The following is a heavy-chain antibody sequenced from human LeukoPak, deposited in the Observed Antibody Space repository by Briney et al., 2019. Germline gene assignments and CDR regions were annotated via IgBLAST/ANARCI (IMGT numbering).Heavy chain of an antibody. CDR2: IYYSGST. CDR1: GGSISSYY. CDR3: ARAPASIFRPRLDFDY. Sequence: SETLSLTCTVSGGSISSYYWSWIRQPPGKGLEWIGYIYYSGSTNYNPSLKSRVTISVDTSKNQFSLKLSSVTAADTAVYYCARAPASIFRPRLDFDYWGQGTLVTVSS. J-gene: IGHJ4*02. V-gene: IGHV4-59*01. D-gene: IGHD6-6*01.